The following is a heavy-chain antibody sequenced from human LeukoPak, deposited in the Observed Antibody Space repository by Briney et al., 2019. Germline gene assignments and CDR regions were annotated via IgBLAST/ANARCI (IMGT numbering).Heavy chain of an antibody. CDR1: GFTFSSSS. CDR2: ISSSSSTL. J-gene: IGHJ4*02. Sequence: GGSLRLSCAASGFTFSSSSMSWVRQAPGKGLEWVSYISSSSSTLYYADSVKGRFTISRDNAKNSLYLQMNSLRAEDTAVYYCARARSGYYWYYWGQGTLVTVSS. D-gene: IGHD3-22*01. V-gene: IGHV3-48*01. CDR3: ARARSGYYWYY.